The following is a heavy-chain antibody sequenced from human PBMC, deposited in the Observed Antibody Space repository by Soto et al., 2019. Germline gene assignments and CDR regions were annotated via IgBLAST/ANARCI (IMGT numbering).Heavy chain of an antibody. J-gene: IGHJ6*02. Sequence: QVQLVQSGAEVKKPGSSVKVSCKASGGTFSSYAISWVRQAPGQGLEWMGGIIPIFGTANYAQKFQGRVTITAEKSKSTAYMELSSLRSEDTAVYYCASPTVATGYYYYYGMDVWGQGTTVTVSS. CDR3: ASPTVATGYYYYYGMDV. CDR2: IIPIFGTA. CDR1: GGTFSSYA. D-gene: IGHD4-4*01. V-gene: IGHV1-69*06.